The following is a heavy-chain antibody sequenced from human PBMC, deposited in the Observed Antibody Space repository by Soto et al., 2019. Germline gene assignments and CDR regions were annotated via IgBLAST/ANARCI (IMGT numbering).Heavy chain of an antibody. J-gene: IGHJ4*02. CDR1: GFNFKKFA. CDR2: ISCCGGST. V-gene: IGHV3-23*01. Sequence: EVQLLESGGGVVQPGGSLRLSCVASGFNFKKFAMAWVRQAPGEGLEWVSGISCCGGSTSYADSVEGRFSIARADSKSTLSLQMNSLRVEDTAEYYGEKADGEQWLVPHLDNWGQGTLVTVS. CDR3: EKADGEQWLVPHLDN. D-gene: IGHD6-19*01.